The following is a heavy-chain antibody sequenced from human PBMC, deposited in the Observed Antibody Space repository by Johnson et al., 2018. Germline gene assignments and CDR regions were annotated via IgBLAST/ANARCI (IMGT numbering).Heavy chain of an antibody. Sequence: EVQLLETGGGLVQPGRSLRLSCTASGFTFGDYAMSWFRQAPGKGLEWVGFIRSKAYGGTTEYAASVKGRFTISRENAKNSLYLQMNSLRAGDTAVDYCARECRSGSSTSCYHAFDIWGQGTMVTVSS. D-gene: IGHD2-2*01. CDR3: ARECRSGSSTSCYHAFDI. CDR2: IRSKAYGGTT. V-gene: IGHV3-49*03. J-gene: IGHJ3*02. CDR1: GFTFGDYA.